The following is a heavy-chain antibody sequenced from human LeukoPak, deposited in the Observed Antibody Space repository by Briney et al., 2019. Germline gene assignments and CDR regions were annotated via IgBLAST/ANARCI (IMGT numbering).Heavy chain of an antibody. CDR2: ISYDGSNK. J-gene: IGHJ6*02. CDR3: SRLSGSPIYYGMDV. V-gene: IGHV3-30*03. D-gene: IGHD3-3*01. Sequence: GGSLRLSCAASGFTFSSYGMHWVRQAPGKGLEWVAVISYDGSNKYYADSVKGRFTVSRDNSKNTLYLQMNSLRAEDTAVYYCSRLSGSPIYYGMDVWGQGTTVTVSS. CDR1: GFTFSSYG.